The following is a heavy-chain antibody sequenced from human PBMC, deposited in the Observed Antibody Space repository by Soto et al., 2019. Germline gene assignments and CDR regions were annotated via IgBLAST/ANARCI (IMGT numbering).Heavy chain of an antibody. D-gene: IGHD1-26*01. CDR3: ASLTTTSTPWWFDP. CDR2: ISSSSSYI. Sequence: GGSLRLFCAASGFTFSSYSMNWVRQAPGKGLECVSSISSSSSYIYYADSVKGRFTISRDNAKNSLYLQMNSLRAEDTAVYYCASLTTTSTPWWFDPCGQGSLVTGSS. J-gene: IGHJ5*02. V-gene: IGHV3-21*01. CDR1: GFTFSSYS.